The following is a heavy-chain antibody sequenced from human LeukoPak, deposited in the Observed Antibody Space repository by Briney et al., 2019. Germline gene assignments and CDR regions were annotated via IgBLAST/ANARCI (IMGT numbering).Heavy chain of an antibody. Sequence: ASVKVSCKASGYTFTNYGITWVRQAPGQGLEWMGWINPNSGGTNYAQKFQGRVTMTRDTSISTAYMELSRLRSDDTAVYYCARGGSLSLYDSSGYIDYWGQGTLVTVSS. CDR1: GYTFTNYG. D-gene: IGHD3-22*01. CDR2: INPNSGGT. V-gene: IGHV1-2*02. J-gene: IGHJ4*02. CDR3: ARGGSLSLYDSSGYIDY.